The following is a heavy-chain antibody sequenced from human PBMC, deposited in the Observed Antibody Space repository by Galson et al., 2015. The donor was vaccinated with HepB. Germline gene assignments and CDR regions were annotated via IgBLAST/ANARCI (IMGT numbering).Heavy chain of an antibody. D-gene: IGHD6-6*01. Sequence: SLRLSCAASGFTFSSYWMSWVRQAPGKGLEWVADIKQDGSEKYYVDSVKGRFTISRDNAKNSLYLQMNSLRAEDTAVYYCARDGAQGGSSSDFDYWGQGTLVTVSS. CDR1: GFTFSSYW. CDR2: IKQDGSEK. CDR3: ARDGAQGGSSSDFDY. J-gene: IGHJ4*02. V-gene: IGHV3-7*03.